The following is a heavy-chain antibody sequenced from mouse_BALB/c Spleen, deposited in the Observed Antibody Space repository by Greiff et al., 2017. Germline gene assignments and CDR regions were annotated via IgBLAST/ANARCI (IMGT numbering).Heavy chain of an antibody. D-gene: IGHD1-2*01. CDR1: GFSLTSYG. V-gene: IGHV2-9*02. CDR2: IWAGGST. Sequence: QVQLKESGPGLVAPSQSLSITCTVSGFSLTSYGVHWVRQPPGKGLEWLGVIWAGGSTNYNSALMSRLSISKDNSKSQVFLKMNSLQTDDTAMYYCARAGDYYGYYAMDYWGQGTSVTVAS. CDR3: ARAGDYYGYYAMDY. J-gene: IGHJ4*01.